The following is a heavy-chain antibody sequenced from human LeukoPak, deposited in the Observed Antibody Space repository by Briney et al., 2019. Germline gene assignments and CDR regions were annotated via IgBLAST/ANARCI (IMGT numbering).Heavy chain of an antibody. CDR3: ARDLGSPGGSGEWFDP. D-gene: IGHD2-15*01. Sequence: PSETLSLTCTVSGGSISSYYWSWIRQPAGKGLEWIGRIYTSGSTNYNPSLKSRVTMSVDTSKNQFSLKLSSVTAADTAVYYCARDLGSPGGSGEWFDPWGQGTLVTVSP. CDR1: GGSISSYY. CDR2: IYTSGST. J-gene: IGHJ5*02. V-gene: IGHV4-4*07.